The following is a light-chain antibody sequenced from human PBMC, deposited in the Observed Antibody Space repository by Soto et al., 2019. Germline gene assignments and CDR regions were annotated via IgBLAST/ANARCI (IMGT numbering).Light chain of an antibody. Sequence: DIQVTQSPSTLSASVGDGVTITCRASQSVSSWLAWYQQKPGKAPKLLIYKASTLESGVPSRFSGSGSGTEFTLTISSLQPYDFATYYCQQYNTYWTFGQGTKVEIK. V-gene: IGKV1-5*03. CDR1: QSVSSW. J-gene: IGKJ1*01. CDR3: QQYNTYWT. CDR2: KAS.